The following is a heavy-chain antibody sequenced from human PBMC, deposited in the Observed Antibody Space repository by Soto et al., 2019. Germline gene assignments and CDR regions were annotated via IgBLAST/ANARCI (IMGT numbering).Heavy chain of an antibody. CDR3: AREGGRLDSSSWSRDGMDV. Sequence: ASVKVSCKASGYTFTGYYMHWVRQAPGQGLEWMGWINPNSGGTNYAQKFQGRVTMTRDTSISTAYMELRRLRSDDTAVYYCAREGGRLDSSSWSRDGMDVWGQGNXVTVSS. D-gene: IGHD6-13*01. J-gene: IGHJ6*02. V-gene: IGHV1-2*02. CDR2: INPNSGGT. CDR1: GYTFTGYY.